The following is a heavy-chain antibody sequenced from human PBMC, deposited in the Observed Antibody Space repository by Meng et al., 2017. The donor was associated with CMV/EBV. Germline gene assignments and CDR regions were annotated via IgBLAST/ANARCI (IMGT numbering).Heavy chain of an antibody. CDR3: AREGRGYSYGYYYYYGMDV. CDR1: GYTFTSYD. Sequence: ASVKVSCKASGYTFTSYDINWVRQATGQGPEWMGWMNPNSGNTGYAQKFQGRVTMTRNTSISTAYMELSSLRSEDTAVYYCAREGRGYSYGYYYYYGMDVWGQGTTVTVSS. J-gene: IGHJ6*02. D-gene: IGHD5-18*01. V-gene: IGHV1-8*01. CDR2: MNPNSGNT.